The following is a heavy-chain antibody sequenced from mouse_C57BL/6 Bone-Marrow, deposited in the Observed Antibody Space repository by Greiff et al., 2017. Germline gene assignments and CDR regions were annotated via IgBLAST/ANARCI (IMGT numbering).Heavy chain of an antibody. V-gene: IGHV2-2*01. CDR2: IWSGGST. CDR3: ARISITTVVAGDFDV. CDR1: GFSLTSYG. Sequence: VQLQQSGPGLVQPSQSLSITCTVSGFSLTSYGVHWVRQSPGKGLEWLGVIWSGGSTDYNAAFISRLSISKDNSKSQVFFKMNSLQADDTAIYYCARISITTVVAGDFDVWGTGTTVTVSS. J-gene: IGHJ1*03. D-gene: IGHD1-1*01.